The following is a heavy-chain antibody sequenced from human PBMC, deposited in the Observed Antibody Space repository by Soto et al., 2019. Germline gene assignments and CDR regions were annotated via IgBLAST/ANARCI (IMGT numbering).Heavy chain of an antibody. CDR2: IIPIFGTA. V-gene: IGHV1-69*13. J-gene: IGHJ4*02. CDR1: GGTFSSYA. D-gene: IGHD5-18*01. Sequence: SVKVSCKASGGTFSSYAISWVRQAPGQGLEWMGGIIPIFGTANYAQKFQGRVTITADESTSTAYMEPSSLRSEDTAVYYCARDSAESGYSYAPMGAFFDYWGQGTLVTVSS. CDR3: ARDSAESGYSYAPMGAFFDY.